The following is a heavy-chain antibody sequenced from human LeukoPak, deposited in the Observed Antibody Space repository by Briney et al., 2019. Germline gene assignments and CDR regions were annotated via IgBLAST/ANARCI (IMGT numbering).Heavy chain of an antibody. CDR1: GFTFSDYD. CDR3: ARGPPLFDP. Sequence: AGSLRLSCAASGFTFSDYDMNWVRQAPGKGLEWVSYISRFGTTVYYADSVKGRFTIYRDNAKNSLYLQMNSLRAEDTALYYCARGPPLFDPWGQGTLVTVSS. V-gene: IGHV3-11*04. CDR2: ISRFGTTV. J-gene: IGHJ5*02.